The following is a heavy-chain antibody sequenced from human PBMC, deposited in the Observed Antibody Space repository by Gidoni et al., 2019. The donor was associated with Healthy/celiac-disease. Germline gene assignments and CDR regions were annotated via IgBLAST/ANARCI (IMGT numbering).Heavy chain of an antibody. D-gene: IGHD3-3*01. CDR3: TTETNKIGSGRGRREGAFDI. Sequence: EVQLLESGGGLVKQGGCHRLSCQAPGCTFRNAGLSWVCQGIGKGLEWVCRIKSKTDGGTTYYAAPVKGRFTITRDDSKNTLYLQMNSLKTEDTAVYYCTTETNKIGSGRGRREGAFDIWGQGTMVTVSS. CDR2: IKSKTDGGTT. V-gene: IGHV3-15*01. CDR1: GCTFRNAG. J-gene: IGHJ3*02.